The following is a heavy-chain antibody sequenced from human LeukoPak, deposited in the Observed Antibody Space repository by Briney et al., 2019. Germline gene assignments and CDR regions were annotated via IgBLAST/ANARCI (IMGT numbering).Heavy chain of an antibody. Sequence: SETLSLTCAVYGGSFSGYYWTWIRQTPGKGLEWIGEINHRGSTNYNPSLESRVTISVDTSKNHITLDLTSVTAAHAAVYYCASGGWYRGYWGQGTLVTVSS. CDR2: INHRGST. CDR3: ASGGWYRGY. V-gene: IGHV4-34*01. D-gene: IGHD2-15*01. J-gene: IGHJ4*02. CDR1: GGSFSGYY.